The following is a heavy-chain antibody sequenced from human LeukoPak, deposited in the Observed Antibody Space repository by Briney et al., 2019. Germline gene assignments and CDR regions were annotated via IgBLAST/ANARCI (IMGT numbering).Heavy chain of an antibody. CDR1: GFTFSDYY. V-gene: IGHV3-11*01. Sequence: GGSLRLSSAASGFTFSDYYMSWIRQAPGKGLEWVSYISGSSSTIYYADSVKGRFSISRDNAKNSLYLQMNSLRAEDTAVYYCARGGVWADYGDYEDAFDIWGQGTMVTVSS. J-gene: IGHJ3*02. CDR3: ARGGVWADYGDYEDAFDI. CDR2: ISGSSSTI. D-gene: IGHD4-17*01.